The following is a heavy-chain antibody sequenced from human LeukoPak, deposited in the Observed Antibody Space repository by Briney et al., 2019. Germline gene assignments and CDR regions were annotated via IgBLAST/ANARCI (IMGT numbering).Heavy chain of an antibody. Sequence: GGSLRLSCAASGFTFSSYWMNWVRQTPGKGLEWVAIIKQDGTETFYVDSVKGRFTISRDNVKNSLYLQMNSLRIEDAAVYYCMGGRGWLPENWGQGTLVTVSS. CDR3: MGGRGWLPEN. CDR2: IKQDGTET. CDR1: GFTFSSYW. J-gene: IGHJ4*02. D-gene: IGHD3-22*01. V-gene: IGHV3-7*01.